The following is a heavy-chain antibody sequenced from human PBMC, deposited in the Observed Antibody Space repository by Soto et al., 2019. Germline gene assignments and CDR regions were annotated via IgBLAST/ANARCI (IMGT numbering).Heavy chain of an antibody. CDR1: GFTFSSYA. CDR3: AKDLKYDFWSGYSAFDY. V-gene: IGHV3-23*01. CDR2: ISGSGGST. D-gene: IGHD3-3*01. Sequence: GESLKISCAASGFTFSSYAMSWVRQAPGKGLEWVSAISGSGGSTYYADSVKGRFTISRDNSKNTLYLQMNSLRAEDTAVYYCAKDLKYDFWSGYSAFDYWGQGTLVTVSS. J-gene: IGHJ4*02.